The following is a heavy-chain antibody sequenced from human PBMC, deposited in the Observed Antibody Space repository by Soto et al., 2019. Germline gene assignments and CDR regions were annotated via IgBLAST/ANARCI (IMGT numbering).Heavy chain of an antibody. Sequence: QLQLQESGPGLVKPSETLSLTCTVSGGSISSSSYYWGWIRQPPGKGLEWIGSIYYSGSTYYNPSLKSRITISVDTSKNQFSLKLSSVTAADTAVDYCARLYGTDVLPFLEWLPPLRYNWFDPWGQGTLVTVSS. V-gene: IGHV4-39*01. D-gene: IGHD3-3*01. J-gene: IGHJ5*02. CDR2: IYYSGST. CDR1: GGSISSSSYY. CDR3: ARLYGTDVLPFLEWLPPLRYNWFDP.